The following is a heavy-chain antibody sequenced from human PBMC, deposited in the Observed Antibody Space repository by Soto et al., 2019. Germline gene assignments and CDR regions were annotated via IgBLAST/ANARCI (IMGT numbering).Heavy chain of an antibody. J-gene: IGHJ6*02. Sequence: PSETLSLTCTVSGGSISSGVYYWSWIRQHPGKGLEWIGYIYYSGSTYYNPSLKSRVTISVDTSKNQFSLKLSSVTAADTAVYYCAREWGMTSNDYSNYMTDYYYYYGMDVWGQGTTVTVSS. CDR2: IYYSGST. V-gene: IGHV4-31*03. CDR3: AREWGMTSNDYSNYMTDYYYYYGMDV. CDR1: GGSISSGVYY. D-gene: IGHD4-4*01.